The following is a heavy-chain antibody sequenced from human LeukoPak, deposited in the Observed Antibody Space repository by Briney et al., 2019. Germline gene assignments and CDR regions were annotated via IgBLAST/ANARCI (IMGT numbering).Heavy chain of an antibody. V-gene: IGHV4-34*01. D-gene: IGHD3-10*01. CDR2: INHSGST. Sequence: SETLSLTCAVYGGSFSGYYWSWIRQPPGKGLEWIGEINHSGSTNYNPSLKSRVTISVDTSKNQFSLKLSSVTAADTAVYYCARGSDGQFGELFSYYFDYWGQGTLVTVPS. J-gene: IGHJ4*02. CDR3: ARGSDGQFGELFSYYFDY. CDR1: GGSFSGYY.